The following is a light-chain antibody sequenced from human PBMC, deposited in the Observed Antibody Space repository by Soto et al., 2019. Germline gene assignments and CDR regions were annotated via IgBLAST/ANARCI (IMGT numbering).Light chain of an antibody. Sequence: QSALTQPPSASGSPGQSVTISCTGTSSDVGGYDYVSWYKQHPGKAPKLMFYEVSKRPSGVPDRFSGSKSGNTASLTVSGLQAEDVADYYCSSYAGSNNLVFGGGTKVTVL. CDR3: SSYAGSNNLV. CDR2: EVS. CDR1: SSDVGGYDY. V-gene: IGLV2-8*01. J-gene: IGLJ2*01.